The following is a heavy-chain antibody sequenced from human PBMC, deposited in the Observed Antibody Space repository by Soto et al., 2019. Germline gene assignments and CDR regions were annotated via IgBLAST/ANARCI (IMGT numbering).Heavy chain of an antibody. V-gene: IGHV3-33*06. J-gene: IGHJ3*01. D-gene: IGHD2-8*02. CDR3: AKEKGTGRAPNGAYDV. Sequence: QVQLVESGGDVVQPGRSLRLSCAASGFTFKDCAMHWVRQAPGKGLEWVSIIFNDAGNEYYTESVKGRFTISRDNSKNTLYLQMNILRDEDTAVYYCAKEKGTGRAPNGAYDVWGRGTRVTVSS. CDR2: IFNDAGNE. CDR1: GFTFKDCA.